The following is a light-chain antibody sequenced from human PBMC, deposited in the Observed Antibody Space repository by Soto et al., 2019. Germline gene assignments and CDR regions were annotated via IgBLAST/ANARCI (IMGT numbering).Light chain of an antibody. J-gene: IGKJ2*01. CDR2: SAS. CDR1: QSISSE. Sequence: EIVMTQSPATLSVSPGERATLSCRASQSISSELAWYQQKPGQPPRLLIYSASTRATGVPPRFTGSGSGSEFTHTISGLQSEDFAVYYCQQGHNWPLTFGQGTMLEI. CDR3: QQGHNWPLT. V-gene: IGKV3-15*01.